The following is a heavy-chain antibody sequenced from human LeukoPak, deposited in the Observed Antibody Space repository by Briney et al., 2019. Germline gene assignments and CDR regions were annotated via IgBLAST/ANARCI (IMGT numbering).Heavy chain of an antibody. CDR1: GFTFDVYA. CDR3: ARDLGRSSRSAYYYMDV. Sequence: PGRSLRLSRAASGFTFDVYAMHWVRQAPGEGLEWGSGISWNSGTIDYADSVKGRFTVSRDNANDSLYLQMHGLRVEDTAMYFCARDLGRSSRSAYYYMDVWGKGTTVTVSS. CDR2: ISWNSGTI. J-gene: IGHJ6*03. V-gene: IGHV3-9*01. D-gene: IGHD3-3*01.